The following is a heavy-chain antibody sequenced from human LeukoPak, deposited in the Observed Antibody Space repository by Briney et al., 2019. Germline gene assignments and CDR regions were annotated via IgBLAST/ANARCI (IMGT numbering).Heavy chain of an antibody. Sequence: PGGSLRLSCAASGFTFSSYGMHWVRQAPGKGLEWVAVIWYDGSNKYYADSVKGRFTISRDNSKNTLYLQMNSLRAEDTAVYYCAKAPYRPEYMDVWGKGTTVTVSS. CDR2: IWYDGSNK. CDR1: GFTFSSYG. V-gene: IGHV3-33*06. CDR3: AKAPYRPEYMDV. J-gene: IGHJ6*03.